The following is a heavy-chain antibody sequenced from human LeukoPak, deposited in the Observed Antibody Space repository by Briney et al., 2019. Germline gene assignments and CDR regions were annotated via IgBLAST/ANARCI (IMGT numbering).Heavy chain of an antibody. CDR2: INSDGSST. D-gene: IGHD7-27*01. J-gene: IGHJ3*02. Sequence: QAGGSLRLSCAASGFTFSIFWMHWVRRAPGKGPVWVSRINSDGSSTDYADSVKGRFTISRDNAKNTLYLQMNSLRTEDTAVYYCASDPPWANDAFDIWGQGTMVTVSS. CDR3: ASDPPWANDAFDI. V-gene: IGHV3-74*01. CDR1: GFTFSIFW.